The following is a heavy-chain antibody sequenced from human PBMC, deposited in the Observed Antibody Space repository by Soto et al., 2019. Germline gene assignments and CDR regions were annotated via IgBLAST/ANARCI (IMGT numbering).Heavy chain of an antibody. CDR3: ARDGMGTIVGGMDV. D-gene: IGHD7-27*01. CDR1: GGTFSNDA. Sequence: SVKVSCRTSGGTFSNDAISWVRQAPGQGLEWMGGIIPIYGTTHYAQKFQGRVKLSADESTGTAYMELSSLRSEDTGVYYCARDGMGTIVGGMDVWGQGTTVTVSS. CDR2: IIPIYGTT. J-gene: IGHJ6*02. V-gene: IGHV1-69*13.